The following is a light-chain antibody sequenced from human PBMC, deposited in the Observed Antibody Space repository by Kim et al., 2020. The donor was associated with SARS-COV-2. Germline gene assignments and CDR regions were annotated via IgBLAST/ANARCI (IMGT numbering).Light chain of an antibody. V-gene: IGKV3-15*01. Sequence: EIVMTQSPATLSVSPGERATLSCRASQSVSGSVAWYQQKPGQAPSLLIYGASTRATGIPARFSGSGSGTEFTLTISSLQSDDSAVYYCLQYNNWRTFGHGTKVDIK. CDR3: LQYNNWRT. J-gene: IGKJ1*01. CDR2: GAS. CDR1: QSVSGS.